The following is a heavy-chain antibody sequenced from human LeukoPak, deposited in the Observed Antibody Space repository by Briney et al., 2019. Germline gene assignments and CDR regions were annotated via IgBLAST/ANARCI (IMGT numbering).Heavy chain of an antibody. Sequence: GGSLRLSCAASGFTFSSYTMHWVRQAPGKGLEWVSAISGSGGSTYYADSVKGRFTISRDNSKNTVYLRMNTLRAEDTAVYYCAKDYPLDYWGQGALVTVSS. CDR3: AKDYPLDY. J-gene: IGHJ4*02. CDR1: GFTFSSYT. V-gene: IGHV3-23*01. CDR2: ISGSGGST.